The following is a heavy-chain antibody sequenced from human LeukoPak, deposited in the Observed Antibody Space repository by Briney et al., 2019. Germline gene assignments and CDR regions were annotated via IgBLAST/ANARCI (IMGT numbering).Heavy chain of an antibody. J-gene: IGHJ4*02. CDR2: MSFDGSNK. D-gene: IGHD6-19*01. CDR3: PILVISLIYQWPGEIDF. V-gene: IGHV3-30*03. CDR1: HSRSVPLT. Sequence: GGSLRLSCAAVLPLHSRSVPLTYTGKGLEWVAVMSFDGSNKYYADSVKGRFNFSGDKSKNTVYQQKNSLRPEDTAVYLVPILVISLIYQWPGEIDFRGQGTLVPVSS.